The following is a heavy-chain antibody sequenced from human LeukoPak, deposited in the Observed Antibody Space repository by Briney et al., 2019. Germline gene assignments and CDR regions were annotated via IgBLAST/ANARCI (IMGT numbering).Heavy chain of an antibody. CDR2: FDPEDGER. CDR3: APRNVYTRYFDN. D-gene: IGHD5-24*01. V-gene: IGHV1-24*01. CDR1: GYTFTELA. J-gene: IGHJ4*02. Sequence: ASVNLCFKVSGYTFTELAMHWVRQAPGKGLEWMGSFDPEDGERIYAQKLQGRLIMTEDTSRDTAYLELSSLRSDDTAVYYCAPRNVYTRYFDNWGQGTLVTVSS.